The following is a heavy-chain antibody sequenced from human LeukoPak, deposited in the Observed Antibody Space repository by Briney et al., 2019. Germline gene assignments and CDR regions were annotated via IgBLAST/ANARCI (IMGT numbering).Heavy chain of an antibody. Sequence: SQTLSLTCAISGDSVSGGSAGWNWIRQSPSRGLEWLGRIYYRSKWYSDYALSVKSRITINPDTSRNQFSLQLNSVTHDETAVYYCTGGGLVRGSLHWFDPWGQGTLVTVSS. CDR1: GDSVSGGSAG. J-gene: IGHJ5*02. D-gene: IGHD3-10*01. V-gene: IGHV6-1*01. CDR3: TGGGLVRGSLHWFDP. CDR2: IYYRSKWYS.